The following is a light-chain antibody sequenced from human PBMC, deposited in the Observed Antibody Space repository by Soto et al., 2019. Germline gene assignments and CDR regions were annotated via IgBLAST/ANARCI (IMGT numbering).Light chain of an antibody. J-gene: IGKJ1*01. Sequence: EIVLTQSPGTLSLSPGESATLSCRASQSVSSSYLAWYQQKPGQAPRLLIYGASSRATGIPDRFSGSGSGTDFTLTISRLEPEDFAVYYCQQYGSSPLTFGQVTKVEI. CDR2: GAS. CDR3: QQYGSSPLT. CDR1: QSVSSSY. V-gene: IGKV3-20*01.